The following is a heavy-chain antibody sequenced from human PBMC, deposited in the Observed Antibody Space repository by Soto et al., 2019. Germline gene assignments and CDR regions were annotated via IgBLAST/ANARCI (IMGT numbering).Heavy chain of an antibody. J-gene: IGHJ5*02. Sequence: GGSLRLSCAASGFTFSSYAMHWVRQAPGKGLEWVAVISYDGSNKYYADSVKGRFTISRDNSKNTLYLQMNSLRAEDTAVYYCARDKASRAQLRGGWFDPWGQGALVTVSS. CDR1: GFTFSSYA. CDR2: ISYDGSNK. CDR3: ARDKASRAQLRGGWFDP. D-gene: IGHD5-18*01. V-gene: IGHV3-30-3*01.